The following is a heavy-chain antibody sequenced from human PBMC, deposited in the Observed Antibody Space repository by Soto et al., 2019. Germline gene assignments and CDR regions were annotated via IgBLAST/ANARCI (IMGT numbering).Heavy chain of an antibody. V-gene: IGHV4-59*01. Sequence: SETLSLTCTVSGDSISTFYWGWMRQSPGKELEWIGYVYYTGSTSYNPSLKSRVTISVDRSKNQFSLKLTSANAADTAVYYCARGRTVRNYADDSSDYFYLFDYWGQGTQVTVSS. D-gene: IGHD3-22*01. CDR1: GDSISTFY. CDR2: VYYTGST. CDR3: ARGRTVRNYADDSSDYFYLFDY. J-gene: IGHJ4*02.